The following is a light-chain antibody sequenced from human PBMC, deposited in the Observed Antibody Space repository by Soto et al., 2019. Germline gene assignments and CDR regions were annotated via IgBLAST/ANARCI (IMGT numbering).Light chain of an antibody. CDR3: QQSSSTPYI. CDR2: GAS. V-gene: IGKV1-39*01. J-gene: IGKJ2*01. Sequence: DIQMTQSPSSLSASVGDRVTITCRASQTINNFLSWYQQKPGKPPKLLIYGASRLQSGVPSRFSGSGSRTDFILTISDLQAEDFASYFCQQSSSTPYIFGQGTTLEVK. CDR1: QTINNF.